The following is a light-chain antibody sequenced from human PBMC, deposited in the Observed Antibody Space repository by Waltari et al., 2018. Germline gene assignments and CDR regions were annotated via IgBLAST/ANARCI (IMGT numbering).Light chain of an antibody. CDR1: SSDIASYNY. Sequence: QSALTQPASVSGSPGQSITISCTGTSSDIASYNYVSWYQQYPGEAPKLIIYDVTSRPYWVSSRFSGSKSGHTAFLTISGLQAEDEADFFCSSYTTSWTYVFGTGTTVNVL. CDR3: SSYTTSWTYV. V-gene: IGLV2-14*03. CDR2: DVT. J-gene: IGLJ1*01.